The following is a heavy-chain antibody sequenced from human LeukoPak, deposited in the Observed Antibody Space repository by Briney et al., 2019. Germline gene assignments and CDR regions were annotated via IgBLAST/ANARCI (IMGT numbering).Heavy chain of an antibody. CDR1: GFTFSSYA. J-gene: IGHJ4*02. D-gene: IGHD2-21*02. CDR3: ARDGGDYVPYYFDY. CDR2: ISGSGGST. V-gene: IGHV3-23*01. Sequence: GGSLRLSCAASGFTFSSYAMSWVRQAPGKGLEWVSAISGSGGSTYYADSVKGRFTISRDNAKNSLYLQMNSLRAEDTAVYYCARDGGDYVPYYFDYWGQGTLVTVSS.